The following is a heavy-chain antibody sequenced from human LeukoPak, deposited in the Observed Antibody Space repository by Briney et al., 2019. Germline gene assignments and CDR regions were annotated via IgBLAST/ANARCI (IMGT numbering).Heavy chain of an antibody. V-gene: IGHV4-39*01. CDR3: ARRPAAAGYYYYYYMDV. CDR2: IYYSGST. Sequence: SETLSLTCNVSGGSIGSSTYYWGWIRQPPGKGLEWIGSIYYSGSTYYNTSLKSRVTISVDTSKNQFSLKLSSVTAADTAVYYCARRPAAAGYYYYYYMDVWGKGTTVTVSS. J-gene: IGHJ6*03. D-gene: IGHD6-13*01. CDR1: GGSIGSSTYY.